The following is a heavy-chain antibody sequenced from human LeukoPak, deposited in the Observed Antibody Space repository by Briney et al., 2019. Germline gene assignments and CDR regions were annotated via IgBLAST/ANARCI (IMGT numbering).Heavy chain of an antibody. CDR2: IKQDGSEK. D-gene: IGHD3-22*01. J-gene: IGHJ4*02. Sequence: GGSLRLSCAASGFTFSSYWMSWVRQAPGKGLEWVANIKQDGSEKYYVDSVKGRFTISRDNAKNSLYLQMNSLRAEDTAVYYCARANYYDSSGYYHFDYWGQGTLVTVSS. CDR1: GFTFSSYW. CDR3: ARANYYDSSGYYHFDY. V-gene: IGHV3-7*01.